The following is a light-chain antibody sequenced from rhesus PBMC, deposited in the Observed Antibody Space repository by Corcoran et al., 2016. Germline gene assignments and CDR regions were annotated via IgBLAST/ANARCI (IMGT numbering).Light chain of an antibody. CDR3: QQHDNSPFT. Sequence: DIQLTQSPSSMSASVGDRVTITCRASQAISNWLAWYQQKPGRAPQLVIYRASHLQTGVPSRFSGSVSGTYFTLAFSSLLPQDFATYFFQQHDNSPFTFGPGTKLDIK. CDR2: RAS. J-gene: IGKJ3*01. CDR1: QAISNW. V-gene: IGKV1-69*01.